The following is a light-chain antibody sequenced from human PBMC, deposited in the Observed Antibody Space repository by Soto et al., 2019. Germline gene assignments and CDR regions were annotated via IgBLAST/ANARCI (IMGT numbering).Light chain of an antibody. CDR1: QSVGNS. V-gene: IGKV3-15*01. J-gene: IGKJ2*03. CDR2: DTY. CDR3: LQYNFWRPYS. Sequence: EIVMTQSPATLSLSPGERATLSCRASQSVGNSLAWYQLKPGQVPRLLIFDTYTRATGTPARFSGSGSGAEFTLTISSLQSEDFAIYYCLQYNFWRPYSFVHGTKVDIK.